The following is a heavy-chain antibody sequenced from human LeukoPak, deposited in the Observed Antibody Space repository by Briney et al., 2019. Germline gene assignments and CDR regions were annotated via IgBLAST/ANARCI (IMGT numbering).Heavy chain of an antibody. Sequence: TGGSLRLSCAASGFIFSSYAMHWVRQAPGKGLEWVAVISYDGSSNYYSDSVTGRVTISRDNSKNTLYLQMNSLRAEDTAVYYCAKGYSSGWFAIDSWGQGTLVTVSS. V-gene: IGHV3-30*18. CDR3: AKGYSSGWFAIDS. D-gene: IGHD6-19*01. CDR2: ISYDGSSN. CDR1: GFIFSSYA. J-gene: IGHJ4*02.